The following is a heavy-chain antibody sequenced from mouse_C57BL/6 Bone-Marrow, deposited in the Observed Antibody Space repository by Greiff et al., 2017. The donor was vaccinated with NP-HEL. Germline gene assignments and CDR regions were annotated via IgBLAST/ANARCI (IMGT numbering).Heavy chain of an antibody. CDR2: IYPGDGDT. J-gene: IGHJ3*01. CDR3: AREGYYDPFAY. D-gene: IGHD2-4*01. CDR1: GYAFSSYW. Sequence: QVQLQQSGAELVKPGASVKISCKASGYAFSSYWMNWVKQRPGKGLEWIGQIYPGDGDTNYNGKFKGKATLTADTSSSTAYMQLSSLTSEDSAVYFCAREGYYDPFAYWGQGTLVTVSA. V-gene: IGHV1-80*01.